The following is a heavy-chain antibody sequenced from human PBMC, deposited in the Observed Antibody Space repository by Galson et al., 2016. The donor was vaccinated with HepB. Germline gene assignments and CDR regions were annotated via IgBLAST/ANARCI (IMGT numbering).Heavy chain of an antibody. J-gene: IGHJ4*02. CDR3: AREIPRKQLWLRFGYFDS. CDR2: MNPKSGNT. Sequence: SVKVSCKASGYTFTSSDINWVRQATGQGLEWMGWMNPKSGNTGYAQKFQGRVTMTRDTSISTAYMEPSSLRSEDTAAYYCAREIPRKQLWLRFGYFDSWGQGTLVTVSS. D-gene: IGHD5-18*01. V-gene: IGHV1-8*01. CDR1: GYTFTSSD.